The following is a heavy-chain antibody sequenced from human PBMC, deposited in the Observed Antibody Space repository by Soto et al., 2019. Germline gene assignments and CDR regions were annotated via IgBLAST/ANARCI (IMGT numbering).Heavy chain of an antibody. D-gene: IGHD2-21*02. V-gene: IGHV1-69*02. CDR1: GGTFSSYT. CDR2: IIPILGIA. CDR3: ARNCGGDCYPRYNWFDP. Sequence: QVQLVQSGAEVKKPGSSVKVSCKASGGTFSSYTISWVRQAPGQGLEWMGRIIPILGIANYAQKFQGRVTITADKSTSTAYMELSSLRSEDTAVYYCARNCGGDCYPRYNWFDPLGQGTLVTVSS. J-gene: IGHJ5*02.